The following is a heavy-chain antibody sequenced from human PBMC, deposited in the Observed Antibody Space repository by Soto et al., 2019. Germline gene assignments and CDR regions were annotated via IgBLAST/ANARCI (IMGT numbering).Heavy chain of an antibody. CDR3: AHRRGLYRSGSYYFDY. V-gene: IGHV2-5*02. CDR2: IYWDDDK. J-gene: IGHJ4*02. Sequence: QITLKESGPTLVKPTQTLTLTCTFSGFSLSTSGVGVGWIRQPPEKALEWLALIYWDDDKRYSPSLKTRLTITKDTSKNQVVLTMTRIDPVDTATYYCAHRRGLYRSGSYYFDYWGQGTLVTVSS. D-gene: IGHD1-26*01. CDR1: GFSLSTSGVG.